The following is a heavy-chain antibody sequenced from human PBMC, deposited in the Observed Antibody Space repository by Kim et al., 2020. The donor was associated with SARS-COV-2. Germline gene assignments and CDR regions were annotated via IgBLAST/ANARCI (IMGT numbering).Heavy chain of an antibody. J-gene: IGHJ6*02. CDR3: ARDLERITMVRGSENYYYYVMDV. CDR2: TYYRSKWYN. V-gene: IGHV6-1*01. D-gene: IGHD3-10*01. Sequence: SQTLSLTCAISGDSVSSNSAAWNWIRQSPSRGLEWLGRTYYRSKWYNDYAVSVKSRITINPDTSKNQFSLQLNSVTPEDTAVYYCARDLERITMVRGSENYYYYVMDVWGQGTTVTVSS. CDR1: GDSVSSNSAA.